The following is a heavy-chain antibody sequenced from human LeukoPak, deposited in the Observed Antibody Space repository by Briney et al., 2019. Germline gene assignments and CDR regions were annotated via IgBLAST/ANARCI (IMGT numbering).Heavy chain of an antibody. CDR3: AKDLRWRVATILPAIDS. J-gene: IGHJ4*02. V-gene: IGHV3-30*18. Sequence: PGKSLRLSCAASGFGFSYYYMHWVRQAPGKGLQWVAVISYDGTYKYYEDSAKGRFTISRDNSKNTLFLQMNSLRTEDTAVYYCAKDLRWRVATILPAIDSWGQGALVTVSS. D-gene: IGHD5-12*01. CDR1: GFGFSYYY. CDR2: ISYDGTYK.